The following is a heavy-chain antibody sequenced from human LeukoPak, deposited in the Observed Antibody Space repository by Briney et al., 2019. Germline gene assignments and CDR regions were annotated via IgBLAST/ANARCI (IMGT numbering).Heavy chain of an antibody. CDR1: GGTFSSYA. J-gene: IGHJ4*02. CDR3: ASPGDSSGYYFDY. D-gene: IGHD3-22*01. V-gene: IGHV1-69*06. CDR2: IIPIFGTA. Sequence: SVKVSCKASGGTFSSYAISWVRQAPGQGLEWMGGIIPIFGTANYAQKFQGRVTITADKSTSTAYMELSSLRSEDTAVYYCASPGDSSGYYFDYWGQGTLVTVSS.